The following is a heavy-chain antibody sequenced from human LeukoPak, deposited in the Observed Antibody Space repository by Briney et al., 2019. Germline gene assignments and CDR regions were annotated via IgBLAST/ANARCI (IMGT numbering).Heavy chain of an antibody. V-gene: IGHV3-23*01. Sequence: GGSLRLSCAASGFTLSSYAMSWVSQAPGKGLEWDSAISGSGGSTYYADSVTGRFTISRDNSKNTLYLKMNSLGAEDTAVYYCAKARDGYNCFDYWGQGTMVTVSS. D-gene: IGHD5-24*01. J-gene: IGHJ4*02. CDR1: GFTLSSYA. CDR2: ISGSGGST. CDR3: AKARDGYNCFDY.